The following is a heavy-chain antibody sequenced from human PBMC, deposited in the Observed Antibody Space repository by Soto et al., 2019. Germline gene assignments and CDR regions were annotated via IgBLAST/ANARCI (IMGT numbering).Heavy chain of an antibody. V-gene: IGHV4-59*08. CDR2: IYYSGST. CDR3: ARHFIHWLDNGPVQFDF. D-gene: IGHD6-19*01. CDR1: GGSISSYY. J-gene: IGHJ4*02. Sequence: SETLSLTCTVSGGSISSYYWSWIRQPPGKGLEWIGYIYYSGSTNYNPSLKSRVTISVDTSKNQFSLKLSSVTAADTAVYYCARHFIHWLDNGPVQFDFWGQGSLVPVSS.